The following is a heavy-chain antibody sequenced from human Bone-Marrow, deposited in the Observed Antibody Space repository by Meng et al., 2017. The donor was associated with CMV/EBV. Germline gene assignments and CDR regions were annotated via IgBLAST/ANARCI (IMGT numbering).Heavy chain of an antibody. J-gene: IGHJ6*02. CDR2: IKQDGSEK. Sequence: ESLKIYCAASGFTFRSFWMSWDRQAPGKGLEWVANIKQDGSEKYYVDSVKARFTISRDNAQNSLYLEKNSVRAEDTAVYHCARERITIFGVGPQDVWGQGTTVTVSS. CDR3: ARERITIFGVGPQDV. D-gene: IGHD3-3*01. CDR1: GFTFRSFW. V-gene: IGHV3-7*01.